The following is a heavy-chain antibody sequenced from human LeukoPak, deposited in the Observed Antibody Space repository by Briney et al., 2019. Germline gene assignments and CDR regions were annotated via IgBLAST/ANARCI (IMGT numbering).Heavy chain of an antibody. Sequence: GGSLRLSCAASGFTFSSFAMHWVRQAPGKGLEWVAVISLNGGDTNYAGSVKGRFTISRDNSKNTLYLQMNSLRAEDTAVYYCAKDPEYSSDWYWNYWGQGTLVTVSS. CDR1: GFTFSSFA. CDR3: AKDPEYSSDWYWNY. CDR2: ISLNGGDT. J-gene: IGHJ4*02. D-gene: IGHD6-19*01. V-gene: IGHV3-30*04.